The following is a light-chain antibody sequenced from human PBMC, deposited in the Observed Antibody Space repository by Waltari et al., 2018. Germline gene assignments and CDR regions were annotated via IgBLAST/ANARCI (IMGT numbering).Light chain of an antibody. V-gene: IGKV4-1*01. Sequence: EIVMTQSPATLSVSPGERVTLSCRASQSVRNNLVWYQQKPGQPPKLLIYWASTRESGVPDRFSGSGSGTDFVLTISSLQAEDVAVYYCQQFYHSPVTFGQGTKVEIK. CDR3: QQFYHSPVT. CDR2: WAS. J-gene: IGKJ1*01. CDR1: QSVRNN.